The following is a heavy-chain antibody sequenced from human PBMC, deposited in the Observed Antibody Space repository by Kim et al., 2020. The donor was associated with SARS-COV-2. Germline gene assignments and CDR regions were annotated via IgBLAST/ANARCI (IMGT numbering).Heavy chain of an antibody. Sequence: GGSLRLSCAASGFTFTSYGMSWVRQAPGKGLEWLSTIYSGGITIFYTDSVKGRFTVSRDNSKSTLSLQMNSLRAEDTAVYYCARVSSARRYSAAMDVWGPGATVTVSS. D-gene: IGHD2-15*01. J-gene: IGHJ6*02. CDR2: IYSGGITI. CDR1: GFTFTSYG. CDR3: ARVSSARRYSAAMDV. V-gene: IGHV3-23*03.